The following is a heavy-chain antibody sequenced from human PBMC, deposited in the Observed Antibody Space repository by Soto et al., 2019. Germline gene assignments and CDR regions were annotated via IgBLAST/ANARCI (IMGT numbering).Heavy chain of an antibody. CDR2: IYWDDDK. V-gene: IGHV2-5*02. CDR3: AHTLYGSGSYYSGVDAFDI. J-gene: IGHJ3*02. Sequence: QITLKESGPTLVKPTQTLTLTCTFSGFSLSTSGVGVGWLRQSPRKSLEWLPLIYWDDDKRYSPSLNSRLTITTNTSKNQVVLTMTSMDPVDTATYYCAHTLYGSGSYYSGVDAFDIWGQGTMVTVSS. CDR1: GFSLSTSGVG. D-gene: IGHD3-10*01.